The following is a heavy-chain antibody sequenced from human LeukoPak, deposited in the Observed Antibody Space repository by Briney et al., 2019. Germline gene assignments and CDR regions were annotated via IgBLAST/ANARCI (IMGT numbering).Heavy chain of an antibody. CDR1: GYSISSGYY. D-gene: IGHD3-9*01. CDR3: ARANDILTGYYSSFDY. V-gene: IGHV4-38-2*02. J-gene: IGHJ4*02. Sequence: PSETLSLTCTVSGYSISSGYYWGWIRQPPGKGLVWIGSIYHSGSTYYNPSLKSQVTISVDTSKNQFSLKLSSVTAADTAVYYCARANDILTGYYSSFDYWGQGTLVTVSS. CDR2: IYHSGST.